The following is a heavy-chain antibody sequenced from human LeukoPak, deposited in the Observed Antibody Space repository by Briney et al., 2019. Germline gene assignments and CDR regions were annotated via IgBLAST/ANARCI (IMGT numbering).Heavy chain of an antibody. V-gene: IGHV3-23*01. J-gene: IGHJ6*03. Sequence: PGGSLRLSCAASGFTFSSYAMSWVRQAPGKGLEWVSAISGSGGSTYYADSVKGRFTISRDNSKNTLYLQMNSLRAEDTAVYYCARVGMDGDYFFMDYYMDVWGKGTTVTVSS. CDR3: ARVGMDGDYFFMDYYMDV. CDR2: ISGSGGST. CDR1: GFTFSSYA. D-gene: IGHD4-17*01.